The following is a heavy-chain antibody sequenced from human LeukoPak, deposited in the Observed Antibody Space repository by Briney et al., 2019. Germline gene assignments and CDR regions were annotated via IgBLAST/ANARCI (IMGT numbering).Heavy chain of an antibody. CDR1: GFTFSNYW. V-gene: IGHV3-74*01. CDR2: ITTDGSTT. Sequence: GGSLRLSCAASGFTFSNYWMHWVRQAPGKGLVWVSRITTDGSTTTYADSVKGRFTISRDNAKNTLYLQMNSLRAEDTAFYYCTKDLDEDYGFWGQGTLVTVSS. J-gene: IGHJ4*02. CDR3: TKDLDEDYGF.